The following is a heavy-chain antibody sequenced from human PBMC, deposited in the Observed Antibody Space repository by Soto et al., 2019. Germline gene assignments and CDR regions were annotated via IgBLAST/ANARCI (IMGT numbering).Heavy chain of an antibody. J-gene: IGHJ4*02. V-gene: IGHV1-8*01. CDR1: GYTFTSFD. CDR2: MNPNSGNT. Sequence: QVQLVQSGAEVKKPGASVKVSCKASGYTFTSFDINWVRQATGQGLEWMGWMNPNSGNTGYAQKFQGRVTMTRNTSXNTAYMELSSLRSEDTAVYYCARGSRYSSGRESLDYWGQGTLVTVSS. D-gene: IGHD6-19*01. CDR3: ARGSRYSSGRESLDY.